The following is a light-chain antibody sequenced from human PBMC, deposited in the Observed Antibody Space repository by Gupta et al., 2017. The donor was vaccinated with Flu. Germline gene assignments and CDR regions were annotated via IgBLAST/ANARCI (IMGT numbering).Light chain of an antibody. CDR3: AAWDDSLNGVV. CDR2: SNN. J-gene: IGLJ2*01. CDR1: SANIGSNT. Sequence: QSVLTPPPSASGTPGQRVTISCSGRSANIGSNTVTWYQQLPGTAPKLLIYSNNQRPSGVPDRFSGSKAGTSASLAISGLQSEDEADYYCAAWDDSLNGVVFGGGTKLTVL. V-gene: IGLV1-44*01.